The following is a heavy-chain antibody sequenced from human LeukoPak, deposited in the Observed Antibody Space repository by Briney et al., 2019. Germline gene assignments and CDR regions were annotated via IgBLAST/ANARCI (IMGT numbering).Heavy chain of an antibody. V-gene: IGHV4-59*01. J-gene: IGHJ2*01. CDR2: TYYSGST. CDR3: ARDLSNWYFDL. Sequence: YPSETLSLTCTVSGASISSYYWSRIRQPPGKGLEWIGYTYYSGSTNYNPSLKSRVTISVDTSKNQFSLKLSSVTAADTAVYYCARDLSNWYFDLWGRGTLVAVSS. CDR1: GASISSYY.